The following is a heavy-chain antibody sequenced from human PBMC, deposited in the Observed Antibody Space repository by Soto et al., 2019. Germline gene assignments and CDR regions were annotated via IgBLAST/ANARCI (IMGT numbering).Heavy chain of an antibody. Sequence: LSLSCAASGFTFSSYVMSWVRQAPEKGLEWVSSISASGGTPYYGDSVTGRFIVSRDNSRDTLFLQMHSLRAEDTAVYFCAKGLYDNSGYYYTNWGQGALVTVSS. D-gene: IGHD3-22*01. CDR3: AKGLYDNSGYYYTN. CDR2: ISASGGTP. J-gene: IGHJ4*02. CDR1: GFTFSSYV. V-gene: IGHV3-23*01.